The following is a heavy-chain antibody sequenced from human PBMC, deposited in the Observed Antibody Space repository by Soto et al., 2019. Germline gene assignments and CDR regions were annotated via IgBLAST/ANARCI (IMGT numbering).Heavy chain of an antibody. D-gene: IGHD5-12*01. CDR3: ARERVGNNYEFDF. V-gene: IGHV3-23*01. Sequence: GGSLRLSCAASGFTFSSCAMGWVRQAPGKGLEWVSGISGSGITTYDADSVKGRFTISKDNSKNTLYLQMNSLRAEDTAVYYCARERVGNNYEFDFWGQGTLVTVSS. CDR1: GFTFSSCA. J-gene: IGHJ4*02. CDR2: ISGSGITT.